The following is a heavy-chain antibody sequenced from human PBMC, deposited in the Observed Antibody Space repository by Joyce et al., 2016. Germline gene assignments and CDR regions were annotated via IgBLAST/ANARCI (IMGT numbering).Heavy chain of an antibody. J-gene: IGHJ4*02. D-gene: IGHD2-2*02. CDR1: EFTFSSHA. Sequence: QVPLLESGGGVAQPGRSLRLSCAASEFTFSSHAMHWVRQAPGKGLEWVAVMSYDGSHQSYADSVRGRFTISRDNSQNTLYLQMNSLRVEDTAVYYCTRSSRTGYTAGWPDFDYWGQGTLVTVSS. CDR3: TRSSRTGYTAGWPDFDY. CDR2: MSYDGSHQ. V-gene: IGHV3-30*03.